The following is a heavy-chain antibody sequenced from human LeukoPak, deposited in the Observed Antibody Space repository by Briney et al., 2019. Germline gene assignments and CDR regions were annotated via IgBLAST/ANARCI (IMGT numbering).Heavy chain of an antibody. CDR3: ARVYRITELRSAFDI. Sequence: PSETLSLTCTVSGGSISSGGYYWSWIRQHPGTGLEWIGYIYYSGSTYYNPSLKSRVTISVDTSKNQFSLKLSSVTAADTAVYYCARVYRITELRSAFDIWGQGTMVTVSS. CDR2: IYYSGST. D-gene: IGHD3-3*01. V-gene: IGHV4-31*03. CDR1: GGSISSGGYY. J-gene: IGHJ3*02.